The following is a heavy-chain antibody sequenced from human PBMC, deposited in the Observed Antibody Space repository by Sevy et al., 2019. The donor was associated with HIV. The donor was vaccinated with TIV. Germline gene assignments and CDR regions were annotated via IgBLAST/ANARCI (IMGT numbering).Heavy chain of an antibody. CDR2: INPNSGGT. CDR3: ARDLSSGYYNYYGMDV. J-gene: IGHJ6*02. D-gene: IGHD3-22*01. Sequence: ASVKVSCKASGYTFTGYYMHWVRQAPGQGLEWMGWINPNSGGTNYAQKFQGRVTMTRDTSISTAYMELSRLRSDDTAVYYCARDLSSGYYNYYGMDVWGQGTTVTVPS. V-gene: IGHV1-2*02. CDR1: GYTFTGYY.